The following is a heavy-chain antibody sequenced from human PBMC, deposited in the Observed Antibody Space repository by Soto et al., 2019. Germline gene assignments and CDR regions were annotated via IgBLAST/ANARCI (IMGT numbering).Heavy chain of an antibody. CDR2: ISSSSSYI. Sequence: GGSLRLSCAASGFTFSSYSMNWVRQAPGKGLEWVSSISSSSSYIYYADSVKGRFTISRDNAKNSLYLQMNSLRAEDTAVYYCARDLGSIGSPEPYYQWPFPSWGQGTLVTVSS. CDR1: GFTFSSYS. D-gene: IGHD3-10*01. J-gene: IGHJ4*02. CDR3: ARDLGSIGSPEPYYQWPFPS. V-gene: IGHV3-21*01.